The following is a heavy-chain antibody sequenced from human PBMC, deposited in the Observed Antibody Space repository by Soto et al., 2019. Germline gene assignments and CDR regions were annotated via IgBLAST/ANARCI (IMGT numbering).Heavy chain of an antibody. CDR1: GYTFTSYG. V-gene: IGHV1-18*01. CDR3: ARERGGEDYYDSSGFDY. D-gene: IGHD3-22*01. CDR2: ISAYNGNT. Sequence: QVQLVQSGAEVKKPGASVKVSCKASGYTFTSYGISWVRQAPGQGLEWMGWISAYNGNTNYAQKLQGRVTMTTDTSTSTAYMELRSLRSDDTAGYYCARERGGEDYYDSSGFDYWGQGTLVTVSS. J-gene: IGHJ4*02.